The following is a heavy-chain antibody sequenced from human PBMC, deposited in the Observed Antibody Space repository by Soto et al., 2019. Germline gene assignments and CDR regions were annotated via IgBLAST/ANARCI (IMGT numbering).Heavy chain of an antibody. D-gene: IGHD4-17*01. Sequence: GGSLRLSCAVSGFTFTNYAMHWVRQAPGKGLEWVAVIWYDGSNKYYADSVKGRFTISRDNSKNTLYLQMNSLRAEDTAVYYCARDQSGAYYYGMDVWGQGTTVTVSS. V-gene: IGHV3-33*08. J-gene: IGHJ6*02. CDR1: GFTFTNYA. CDR3: ARDQSGAYYYGMDV. CDR2: IWYDGSNK.